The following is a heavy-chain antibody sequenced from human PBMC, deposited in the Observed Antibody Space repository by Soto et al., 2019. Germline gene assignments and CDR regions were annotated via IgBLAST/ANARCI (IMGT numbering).Heavy chain of an antibody. J-gene: IGHJ4*02. CDR1: GFTFSSYA. CDR3: ARCGYSYGRGPFDY. V-gene: IGHV3-30-3*01. Sequence: QVQLVESGGGVVQPGRSLRLSCAASGFTFSSYAMHWVRQAPGKGLEWVAVISYDGSNKYYADSVKGRFTISRDNSETTLYLQMNSLRAEDTAVYYCARCGYSYGRGPFDYWGQGTLVTVSS. D-gene: IGHD5-18*01. CDR2: ISYDGSNK.